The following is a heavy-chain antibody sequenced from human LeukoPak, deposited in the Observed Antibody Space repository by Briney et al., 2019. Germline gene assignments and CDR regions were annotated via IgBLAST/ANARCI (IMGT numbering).Heavy chain of an antibody. CDR1: GGSISSYY. D-gene: IGHD5/OR15-5a*01. CDR2: IYYSGVT. CDR3: ARVYHHLDY. J-gene: IGHJ4*02. V-gene: IGHV4-59*08. Sequence: SETLSLTCTVSGGSISSYYWSWIRQPPGKGLEWIGYIYYSGVTNYNPSLKSRVTISVDTSTNQFSLKLSSVTAADTAVYYCARVYHHLDYWGQGTLVTVSS.